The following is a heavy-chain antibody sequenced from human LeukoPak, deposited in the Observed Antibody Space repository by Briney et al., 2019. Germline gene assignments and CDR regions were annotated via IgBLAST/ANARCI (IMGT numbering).Heavy chain of an antibody. CDR2: ISYDGSNK. CDR3: AKDYSYGYVSDY. D-gene: IGHD5-18*01. J-gene: IGHJ4*02. Sequence: GRSLRLSCAASGFTFSSYGMHWVRQAPGKGLEWAAVISYDGSNKYYADSVKGRFTISRDNSKNTLYLQMNSLRAEDTAVYYCAKDYSYGYVSDYWGQGTLVTVSS. CDR1: GFTFSSYG. V-gene: IGHV3-30*18.